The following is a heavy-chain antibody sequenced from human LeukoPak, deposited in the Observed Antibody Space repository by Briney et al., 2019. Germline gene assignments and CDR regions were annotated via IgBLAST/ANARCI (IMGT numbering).Heavy chain of an antibody. D-gene: IGHD5-12*01. CDR2: INHSGST. CDR3: AMIRGYDFRGD. V-gene: IGHV4-34*01. Sequence: SETLSHTCAVYGGSFSGYYWSWIRQPPGKGLEWIGEINHSGSTTYSPSLKSRITISVDTSKKQFSLKLTSVTAADTAVYYCAMIRGYDFRGDWGQGTLVTVSS. CDR1: GGSFSGYY. J-gene: IGHJ4*02.